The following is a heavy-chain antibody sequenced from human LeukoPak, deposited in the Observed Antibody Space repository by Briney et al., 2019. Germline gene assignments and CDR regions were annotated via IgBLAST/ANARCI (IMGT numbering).Heavy chain of an antibody. CDR3: AKDHRSGYDQTALDY. CDR2: ISGSGGST. J-gene: IGHJ4*02. V-gene: IGHV3-23*01. Sequence: PGGSLRLSCAASGFTFSSYAMSWVRQAPGKGLEWVSAISGSGGSTYYADSVKGRFTISRDNSKNTLYLQMNSLRAEDTAVYYCAKDHRSGYDQTALDYWGQGTLVTASS. CDR1: GFTFSSYA. D-gene: IGHD5-12*01.